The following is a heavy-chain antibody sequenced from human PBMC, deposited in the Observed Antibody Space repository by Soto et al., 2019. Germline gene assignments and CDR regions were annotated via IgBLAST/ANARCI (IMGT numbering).Heavy chain of an antibody. V-gene: IGHV4-34*01. CDR3: ARGLRSMVRGVYYFDY. Sequence: QVQLQQWGAGLLKPSETLSLTCAVYGGSFSGYYWSWIRQPPGKGLEWIGEINHSGSTNYNPSLKSRVTISLDTSKSQFSLKLSSVTAADTAVYYCARGLRSMVRGVYYFDYWGQGTLVTVSS. D-gene: IGHD3-10*01. CDR1: GGSFSGYY. J-gene: IGHJ4*02. CDR2: INHSGST.